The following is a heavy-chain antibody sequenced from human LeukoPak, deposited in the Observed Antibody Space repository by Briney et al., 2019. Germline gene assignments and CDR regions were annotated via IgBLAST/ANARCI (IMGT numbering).Heavy chain of an antibody. J-gene: IGHJ4*02. CDR1: GGSFSGYY. D-gene: IGHD3-10*01. V-gene: IGHV4-34*01. CDR2: INHSGST. Sequence: SETLSLTCAVYGGSFSGYYWSWIRQPPGKGLEWIGEINHSGSTNYNPSLKSRVTISVDTSKNQYSLKLSSVTAVDTAVYYSARGRHYYRSGTYNSWGQGTLVTVSS. CDR3: ARGRHYYRSGTYNS.